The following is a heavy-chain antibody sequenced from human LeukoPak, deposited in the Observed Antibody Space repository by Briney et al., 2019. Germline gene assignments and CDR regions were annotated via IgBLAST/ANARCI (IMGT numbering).Heavy chain of an antibody. Sequence: SVTLSCTPSGRTFTIYAISWVRHAPGHGLEWMGGILPIFGTANYAQKFQGRVPITTDETTSTSYMELSSRRSEATVLYCGACRVVRGVIITFDYWGQGTVVTVSS. D-gene: IGHD3-10*01. CDR1: GRTFTIYA. CDR2: ILPIFGTA. CDR3: ACRVVRGVIITFDY. V-gene: IGHV1-69*05. J-gene: IGHJ4*02.